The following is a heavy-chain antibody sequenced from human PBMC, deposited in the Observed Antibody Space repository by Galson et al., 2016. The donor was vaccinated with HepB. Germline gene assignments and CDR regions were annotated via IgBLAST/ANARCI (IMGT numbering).Heavy chain of an antibody. V-gene: IGHV3-21*05. CDR3: ARESGASWYLIDY. CDR2: IGANNGDS. D-gene: IGHD6-13*01. CDR1: GFTLTASA. Sequence: SLRLSCAVSGFTLTASAMNWVRQAPGKGLEWIAYIGANNGDSVYADSVKGRFTTSKDNAKDSLFLQMNNLGDDDTAVYYCARESGASWYLIDYWGQGTLVTVSS. J-gene: IGHJ4*02.